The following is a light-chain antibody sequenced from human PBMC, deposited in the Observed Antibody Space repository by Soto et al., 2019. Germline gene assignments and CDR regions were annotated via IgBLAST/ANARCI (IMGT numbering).Light chain of an antibody. CDR3: SSVPPTFTYV. J-gene: IGLJ1*01. V-gene: IGLV2-14*01. Sequence: GLAQPASVTVAPGQSVAISCTGTSSDVGAYNYISWYQQHPGEAPKLLLSEVSNPPPAVSDRFSGSSSGNTASLTISVLHADDDAYCYCSSVPPTFTYVFGTETKVTVL. CDR2: EVS. CDR1: SSDVGAYNY.